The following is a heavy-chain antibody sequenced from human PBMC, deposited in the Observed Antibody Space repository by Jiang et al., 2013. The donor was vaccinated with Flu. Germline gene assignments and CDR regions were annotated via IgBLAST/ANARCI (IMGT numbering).Heavy chain of an antibody. J-gene: IGHJ4*02. Sequence: PSETLSLTLALVSGGLHRVGYYLGTRGSGSPQGRSRMDWYIYYQGNTNYNPSLRSRVTMSVDTSENQFSLKLSSVTAADTAVYYCARFSSGPAVFDHWGQGTLVAVSS. V-gene: IGHV4-59*01. CDR1: GGLHRVGYY. CDR2: IYYQGNT. CDR3: ARFSSGPAVFDH. D-gene: IGHD3-22*01.